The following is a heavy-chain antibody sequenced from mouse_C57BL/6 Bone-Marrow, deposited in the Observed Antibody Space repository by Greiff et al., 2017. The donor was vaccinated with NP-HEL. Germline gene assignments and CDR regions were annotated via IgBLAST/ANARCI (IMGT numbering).Heavy chain of an antibody. CDR1: GYAFTNYL. D-gene: IGHD1-1*01. J-gene: IGHJ2*01. Sequence: QVQLQQSGAELVRPGTSVKVSCKASGYAFTNYLIEWVKQRPGQGLEWIGVINPGSGGTNYNEKFKGKATLTADKSSSTAYMQLSSLTSEDSAVYFGAIITTVVADYWGQGTTLTVSS. CDR3: AIITTVVADY. CDR2: INPGSGGT. V-gene: IGHV1-54*01.